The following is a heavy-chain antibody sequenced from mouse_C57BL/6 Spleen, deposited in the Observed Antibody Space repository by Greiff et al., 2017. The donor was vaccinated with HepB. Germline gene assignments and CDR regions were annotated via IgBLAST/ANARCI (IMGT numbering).Heavy chain of an antibody. J-gene: IGHJ2*01. CDR1: FFTFPCYF. Sequence: VQLQPPGSELVKPGASFILSCKSSFFTFPCYFFLFVNQSPGQGLEWIGNISPSNGCTNYNEKFKSKATLTVDKSSSTAYMQLSSLTSENSAVYYCARGSYGNFDYWGQGTTLTVSS. CDR2: ISPSNGCT. V-gene: IGHV1-53*01. D-gene: IGHD1-1*02. CDR3: ARGSYGNFDY.